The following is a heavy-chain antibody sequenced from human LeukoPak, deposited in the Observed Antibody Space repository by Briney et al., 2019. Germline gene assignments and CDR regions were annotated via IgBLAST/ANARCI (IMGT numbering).Heavy chain of an antibody. CDR3: ARAASSWSFDY. Sequence: PSETLSLTCTVSGVSIRSYYWTWIRQPPGKGLEWIGYIFYSGNINYSPPLKSRVTISVDTSNNQLSLKLTSVTAADTAVYYCARAASSWSFDYWGQGTLVTVSS. V-gene: IGHV4-59*01. D-gene: IGHD6-13*01. CDR1: GVSIRSYY. J-gene: IGHJ4*02. CDR2: IFYSGNI.